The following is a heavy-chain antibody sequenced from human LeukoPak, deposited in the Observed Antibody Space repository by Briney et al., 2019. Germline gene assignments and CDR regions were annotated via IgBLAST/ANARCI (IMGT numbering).Heavy chain of an antibody. CDR2: IRQDGSEK. CDR3: AKTLKDRYYDFWSGYYHYYYYMDV. CDR1: GFTFSSYW. V-gene: IGHV3-7*01. Sequence: GGSLRLSCAASGFTFSSYWMSWVRQAPGKGLEWVANIRQDGSEKYYVDSVKGRFTISRDNAKNSLYLQMNSLRAEDTAVYYCAKTLKDRYYDFWSGYYHYYYYMDVWGKGTTVTVSS. D-gene: IGHD3-3*01. J-gene: IGHJ6*03.